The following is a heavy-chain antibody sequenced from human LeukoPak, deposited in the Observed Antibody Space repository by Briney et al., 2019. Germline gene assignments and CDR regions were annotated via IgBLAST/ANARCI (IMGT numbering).Heavy chain of an antibody. D-gene: IGHD3-3*01. CDR3: ARDKGRRYYDFWSGYYTEPDY. J-gene: IGHJ4*02. CDR1: GYTFTSYG. Sequence: ASVKVSCKASGYTFTSYGISWVRQAPGQGLEWMGWISAYNGNTNYAQKLQGRVTMTTGTSTSTAYMELRSLRSDDTAVYYCARDKGRRYYDFWSGYYTEPDYWGQGTLVTASS. V-gene: IGHV1-18*01. CDR2: ISAYNGNT.